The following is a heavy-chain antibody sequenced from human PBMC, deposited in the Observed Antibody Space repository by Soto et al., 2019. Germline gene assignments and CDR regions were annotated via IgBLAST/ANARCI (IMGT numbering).Heavy chain of an antibody. J-gene: IGHJ6*02. Sequence: QVTLKESGPALVKPTETLTLTCTVSGFSLTTGKMGVSWIRQPPGKALEWLAHIFSDNERSYSTSLQGRLTTSQDTSGSQVVRTMTNVDPVDPATYYCARMKVDSYQFYSAMVVGGQGTTVTVSS. CDR3: ARMKVDSYQFYSAMVV. CDR2: IFSDNER. CDR1: GFSLTTGKMG. V-gene: IGHV2-26*01. D-gene: IGHD3-9*01.